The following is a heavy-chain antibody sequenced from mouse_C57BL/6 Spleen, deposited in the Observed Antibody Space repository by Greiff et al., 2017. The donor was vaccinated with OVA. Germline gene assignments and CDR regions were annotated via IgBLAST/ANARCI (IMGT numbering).Heavy chain of an antibody. CDR3: ARGERYDYDDWFAY. CDR1: GYSITSGYY. J-gene: IGHJ3*01. CDR2: ISYDGSN. Sequence: ESGPGLVKPSQSLSLTCSVTGYSITSGYYWNWIRQFPGNKLEWMGYISYDGSNNYNPSLKNRISITRDTSKNQFFLKLNSVTTEDTATYYCARGERYDYDDWFAYWGQGTLVTVSA. V-gene: IGHV3-6*01. D-gene: IGHD2-4*01.